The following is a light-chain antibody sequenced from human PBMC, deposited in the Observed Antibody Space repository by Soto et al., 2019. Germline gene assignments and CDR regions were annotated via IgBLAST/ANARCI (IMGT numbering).Light chain of an antibody. Sequence: QSVLTQPSSVSGSPGQSITISCTGTSSDVGGYNYVSWYQQHPGKAPKLMIYEGRNRPSGVSSRFSGSKSANTASLTITGLLAEDEADDYCSSYTGSSTSGVVFAGGAKVTVL. CDR2: EGR. V-gene: IGLV2-14*01. J-gene: IGLJ2*01. CDR1: SSDVGGYNY. CDR3: SSYTGSSTSGVV.